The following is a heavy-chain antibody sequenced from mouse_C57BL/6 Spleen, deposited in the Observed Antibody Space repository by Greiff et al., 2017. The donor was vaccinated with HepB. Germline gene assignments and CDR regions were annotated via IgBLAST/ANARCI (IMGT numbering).Heavy chain of an antibody. V-gene: IGHV1-50*01. J-gene: IGHJ3*01. D-gene: IGHD2-1*01. CDR3: ARVDGNYPFAY. CDR2: IDPSDSYT. CDR1: GYTFTSYW. Sequence: QVQLKQPGAELVKPGASVKLSCKASGYTFTSYWMQWVKQRPGQGLEWIGEIDPSDSYTNYNQKFKGKATLTVDTSSSTAYMQLSSLTSEDSAVYYCARVDGNYPFAYWGQGTLVTVSA.